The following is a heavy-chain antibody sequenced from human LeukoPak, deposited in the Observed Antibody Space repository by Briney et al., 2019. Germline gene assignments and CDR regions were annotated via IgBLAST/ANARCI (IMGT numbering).Heavy chain of an antibody. Sequence: PGASVKVSXKASGYTFTSYDINWVRQATGQGLEWIGWMNPNSGNTGYAQKFQGRVTKTRNTSISTAYMELSSLRSEDTAVYYCARAGYCSGGSCYRVYYFDYWGQGTLVTVSS. J-gene: IGHJ4*02. D-gene: IGHD2-15*01. CDR3: ARAGYCSGGSCYRVYYFDY. CDR2: MNPNSGNT. CDR1: GYTFTSYD. V-gene: IGHV1-8*01.